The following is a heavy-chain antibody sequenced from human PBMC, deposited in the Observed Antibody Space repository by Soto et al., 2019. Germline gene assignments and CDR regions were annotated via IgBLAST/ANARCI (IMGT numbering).Heavy chain of an antibody. D-gene: IGHD2-15*01. Sequence: GESLKISCQGSGYRFSTYWIGWVRQMPGKGLEWMGIIYPRDSDSRYSPSFQGQVTISVDKSISTAHLQWSSLKASDSAMYYCARLRDCSGGSCSLEPFDFWGQGTLVTVSS. CDR1: GYRFSTYW. J-gene: IGHJ4*02. CDR3: ARLRDCSGGSCSLEPFDF. CDR2: IYPRDSDS. V-gene: IGHV5-51*01.